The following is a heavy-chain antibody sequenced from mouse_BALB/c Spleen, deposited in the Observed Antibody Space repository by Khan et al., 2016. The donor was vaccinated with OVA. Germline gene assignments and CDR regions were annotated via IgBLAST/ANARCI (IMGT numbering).Heavy chain of an antibody. CDR1: GFSLTGYG. D-gene: IGHD2-10*01. V-gene: IGHV2-6-7*01. CDR3: ARTYYGNYREAMDY. J-gene: IGHJ4*01. CDR2: IWGDGST. Sequence: QVQLKESGPGLVAPSQSLSITCTVSGFSLTGYGVNWVRQPPGKGLEWLGMIWGDGSTDYNSALKSSLSISKDNSKSHVFLKMNSLQTDDTARYYCARTYYGNYREAMDYWGQGTSVTVSS.